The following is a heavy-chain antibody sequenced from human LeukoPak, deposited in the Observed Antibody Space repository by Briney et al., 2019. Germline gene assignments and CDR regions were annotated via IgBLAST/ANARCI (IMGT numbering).Heavy chain of an antibody. D-gene: IGHD6-13*01. CDR3: AKDTGSSWLFDY. J-gene: IGHJ4*02. V-gene: IGHV3-30*02. CDR1: GFTFSSYG. CDR2: IRYDGSNK. Sequence: TGGSLRLSCAASGFTFSSYGMHWVRQAPGKGLGWVAFIRYDGSNKYYADSVKGRFTISRDNSKNTLYLQMNSLRAEDTAVYYCAKDTGSSWLFDYWGQGTLVTVSS.